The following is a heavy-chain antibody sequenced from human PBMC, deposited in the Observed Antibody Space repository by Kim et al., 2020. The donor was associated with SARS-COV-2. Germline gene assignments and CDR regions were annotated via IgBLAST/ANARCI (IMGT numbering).Heavy chain of an antibody. CDR1: GGSISSYY. V-gene: IGHV4-59*13. D-gene: IGHD4-17*01. CDR3: ARGPPYLTTVTTEDY. J-gene: IGHJ4*02. Sequence: SETLSLTCTVSGGSISSYYWSWIRQPPGKGLEWIGYIYYSGSTNYNPSLKSRVTISVDTSKNQFSLKLSSVTAADTAVYYCARGPPYLTTVTTEDYWGQGTLVTVSS. CDR2: IYYSGST.